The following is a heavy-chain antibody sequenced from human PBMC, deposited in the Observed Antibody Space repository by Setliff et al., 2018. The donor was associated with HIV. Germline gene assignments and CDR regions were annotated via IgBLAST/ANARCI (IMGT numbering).Heavy chain of an antibody. J-gene: IGHJ4*02. CDR1: GGFVSRSSYY. D-gene: IGHD6-6*01. V-gene: IGHV4-39*01. CDR3: VRMEATRPPRGLDY. Sequence: SETLSLTCTVSGGFVSRSSYYWGWIRQPRGKRLEWIGTIYYNGDTQYNPSFKSRVIMSVDTSKNQFSLRLISVTAADTAVYYCVRMEATRPPRGLDYRGPGTLVTSPQ. CDR2: IYYNGDT.